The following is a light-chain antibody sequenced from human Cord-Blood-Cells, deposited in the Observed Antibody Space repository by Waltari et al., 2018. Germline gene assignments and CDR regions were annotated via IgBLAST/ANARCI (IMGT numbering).Light chain of an antibody. V-gene: IGLV3-19*01. Sequence: SSELTQDPAVSVALGQTVRITCHGDSLRSYYASWYQKKPGQAPVLVIYGKNNRPSGIPDRFSGSSSGNTASLTITGAQAEDEADYYCNSRDSSGNRVFGGGTKLTVL. CDR3: NSRDSSGNRV. CDR1: SLRSYY. J-gene: IGLJ3*02. CDR2: GKN.